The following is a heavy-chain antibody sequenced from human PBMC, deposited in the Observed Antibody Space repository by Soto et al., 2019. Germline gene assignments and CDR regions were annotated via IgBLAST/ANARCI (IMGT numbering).Heavy chain of an antibody. Sequence: ASVKVSCKASGYTFTSYYMHWVRQAPGQGLEWMGIINPSGGSTSYAQKFQGRVTMTTDTSTSTVYMELSSLRSEDTTVYYCATPDTVETAMVTRADGMDDWGQGTTVTVSS. V-gene: IGHV1-46*01. CDR1: GYTFTSYY. J-gene: IGHJ6*02. CDR2: INPSGGST. D-gene: IGHD5-18*01. CDR3: ATPDTVETAMVTRADGMDD.